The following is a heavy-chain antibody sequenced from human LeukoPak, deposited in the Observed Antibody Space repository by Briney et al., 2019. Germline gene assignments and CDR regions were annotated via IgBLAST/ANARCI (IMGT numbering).Heavy chain of an antibody. V-gene: IGHV3-20*04. J-gene: IGHJ5*02. CDR3: ARSDVGLNL. Sequence: GGSLRLSCAASGXTFSSYAMSWVRQAPGKGLELVSGISWSGGSTGYGDCVKGRFTISRDNAKKSLYLQMNSVRVEDTAFYYCARSDVGLNLWGRGIRVTVSS. CDR1: GXTFSSYA. D-gene: IGHD3-10*02. CDR2: ISWSGGST.